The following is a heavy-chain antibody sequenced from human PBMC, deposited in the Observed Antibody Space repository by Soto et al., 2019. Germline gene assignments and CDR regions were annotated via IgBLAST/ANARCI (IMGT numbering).Heavy chain of an antibody. CDR3: ARGLLLWFGELSRLGGYYYYLDV. Sequence: QVQLQQWGAGLLKHSETLSLTCAVYGGSFSGYYWSWIRQTPGKGLEWIGEINDSGSTNNNPSLKSRFTILVDTPKNQFSLKLSSVTAVDTAVYYCARGLLLWFGELSRLGGYYYYLDVWGKGTTVTVSS. V-gene: IGHV4-34*01. CDR1: GGSFSGYY. J-gene: IGHJ6*03. CDR2: INDSGST. D-gene: IGHD3-10*01.